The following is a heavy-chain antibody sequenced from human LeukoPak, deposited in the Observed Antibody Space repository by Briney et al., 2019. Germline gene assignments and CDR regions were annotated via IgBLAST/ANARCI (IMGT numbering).Heavy chain of an antibody. V-gene: IGHV3-66*02. D-gene: IGHD7-27*01. CDR1: GFTVSNDY. CDR2: IYADGTT. J-gene: IGHJ5*02. Sequence: QPGGSLRLSCAASGFTVSNDYMAWVRQDPGKGLEWVSLIYADGTTFYTDSVKGRFTMSRDNFKNTLYLQMNSLRPEDTALYYCARDPAGAQNWVALDPWGQGTLVTVSS. CDR3: ARDPAGAQNWVALDP.